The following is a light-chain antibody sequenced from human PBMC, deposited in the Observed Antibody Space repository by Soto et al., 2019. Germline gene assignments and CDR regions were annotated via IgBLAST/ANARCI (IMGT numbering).Light chain of an antibody. CDR2: EVS. V-gene: IGLV2-23*02. CDR3: CSYAGSSTYV. CDR1: SSDVGSYNL. J-gene: IGLJ1*01. Sequence: QYVLTQPASVSGSPGQAITISCTGTSSDVGSYNLVSWYQQHPGKAPKLMIYEVSKRPSGVSNRFSGSKSGNTASLTISGLQAEYEADYYCCSYAGSSTYVFGTGTKVTDL.